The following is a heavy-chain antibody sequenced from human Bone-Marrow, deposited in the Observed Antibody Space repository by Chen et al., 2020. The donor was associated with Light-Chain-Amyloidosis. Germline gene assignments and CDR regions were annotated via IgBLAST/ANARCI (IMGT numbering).Heavy chain of an antibody. V-gene: IGHV4-31*03. Sequence: QALTCSVSGGSITSGGYYWTWIRQHPGKGLEWIGYIYYSGRTNYNPSLKSRITISVDTSKNQFSLNLSSVTAADTAVYYCAIVGPVAGRIDYWGQGTLVTVSS. D-gene: IGHD6-19*01. CDR3: AIVGPVAGRIDY. CDR2: IYYSGRT. CDR1: GGSITSGGYY. J-gene: IGHJ4*02.